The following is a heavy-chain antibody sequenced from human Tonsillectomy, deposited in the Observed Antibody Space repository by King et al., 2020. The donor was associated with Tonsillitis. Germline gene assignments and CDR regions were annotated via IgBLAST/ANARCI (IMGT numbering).Heavy chain of an antibody. CDR2: FYRTGST. Sequence: LQLQESGPRLVKPSGTLSLTCTVSGDSISSHTSYWGWIRQPPGKGLEWIGSFYRTGSTYYNPSLESRVTISVDTSKNQFSLKLSSVTAADTAVYYCANEYVSLDYWGQGTLVTVSS. J-gene: IGHJ4*02. CDR1: GDSISSHTSY. CDR3: ANEYVSLDY. V-gene: IGHV4-39*01. D-gene: IGHD2/OR15-2a*01.